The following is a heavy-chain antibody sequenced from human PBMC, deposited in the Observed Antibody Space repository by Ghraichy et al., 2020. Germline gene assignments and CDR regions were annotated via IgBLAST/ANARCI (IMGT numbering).Heavy chain of an antibody. D-gene: IGHD6-13*01. CDR1: GFTFDDYA. V-gene: IGHV3-9*01. CDR3: AKDQASSSWPHGDYGMDV. Sequence: SLNISCAASGFTFDDYAMHWVRQAPGKGLEWVSGISWNSGSIGYADSVKGRFTISRDNAKNSLYLQMNSLRAEDTALYYCAKDQASSSWPHGDYGMDVWGQGTTVTVSS. J-gene: IGHJ6*02. CDR2: ISWNSGSI.